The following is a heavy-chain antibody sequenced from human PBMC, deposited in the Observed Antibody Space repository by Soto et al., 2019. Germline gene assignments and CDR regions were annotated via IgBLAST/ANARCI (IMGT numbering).Heavy chain of an antibody. CDR2: IYTSGST. J-gene: IGHJ6*02. CDR3: ARDRYYGSGSYYKYYYGMDV. D-gene: IGHD3-10*01. V-gene: IGHV4-4*07. CDR1: GGSISSYY. Sequence: SETLSLTCTVSGGSISSYYWSWIRQPAGKGLEWIGRIYTSGSTNFNPSLKSRVTMSVDTSKNQFSLKLSSVTAADTAVYYCARDRYYGSGSYYKYYYGMDVWGQGTTVTVSS.